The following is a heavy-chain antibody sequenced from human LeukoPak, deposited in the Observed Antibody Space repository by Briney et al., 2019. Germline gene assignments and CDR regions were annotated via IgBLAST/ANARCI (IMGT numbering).Heavy chain of an antibody. Sequence: SETLSLTCSVSGGSISSGDYYWSWIRQPPGKGLEWIGYINYSGSTYYNPPLKSRVTISVDRSKNQFSLKLSSVTAPDTAVYYCSRGPSSGWGGYFDYWGQGILVTVSS. V-gene: IGHV4-30-2*01. CDR2: INYSGST. CDR1: GGSISSGDYY. D-gene: IGHD6-19*01. CDR3: SRGPSSGWGGYFDY. J-gene: IGHJ4*02.